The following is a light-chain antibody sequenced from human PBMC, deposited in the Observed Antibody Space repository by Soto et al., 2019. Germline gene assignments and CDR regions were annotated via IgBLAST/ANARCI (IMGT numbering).Light chain of an antibody. CDR3: QQYGGSPWT. CDR2: GAS. CDR1: QSVSSRF. V-gene: IGKV3-20*01. J-gene: IGKJ1*01. Sequence: EIVLTQSPGTLSLSPGERATLSCRASQSVSSRFLAGYQQKPGQAPRLLIYGASSRATGIPDRFSGSGSGTDFTLTISRLEPEDFAVYYCQQYGGSPWTFGRGTKVEIK.